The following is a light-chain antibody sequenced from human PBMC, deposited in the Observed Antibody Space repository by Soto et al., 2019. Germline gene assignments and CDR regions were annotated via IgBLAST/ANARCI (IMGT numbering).Light chain of an antibody. CDR1: QGVSRSY. V-gene: IGKV3-20*01. CDR2: AAS. J-gene: IGKJ2*03. CDR3: QQYSTYYS. Sequence: EIVLTQSPGTLSLSPGERATLFCRASQGVSRSYFAWYQQKPGQAPRLLIYAASSRATGVPDRFSGSGSGTDFTLTISRLEPEDFALYYCQQYSTYYSFGQGTKLEIK.